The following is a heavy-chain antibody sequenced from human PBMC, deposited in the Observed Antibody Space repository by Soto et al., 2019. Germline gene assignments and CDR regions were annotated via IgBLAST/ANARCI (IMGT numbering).Heavy chain of an antibody. V-gene: IGHV5-51*01. J-gene: IGHJ6*03. CDR3: ARHPPDGVNYYYYYMDV. Sequence: GESLKISCKGSGYSFTSYWIGWVRQMPGKGLEWMGIIYPGDSDTRYSPSFQGQVTISADKSISTAYLQWSSLKASATAMYYCARHPPDGVNYYYYYMDVWGKGTTVTVSS. CDR2: IYPGDSDT. CDR1: GYSFTSYW. D-gene: IGHD2-8*02.